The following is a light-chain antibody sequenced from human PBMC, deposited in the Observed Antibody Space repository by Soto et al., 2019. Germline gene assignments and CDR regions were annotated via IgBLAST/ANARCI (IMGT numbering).Light chain of an antibody. CDR1: QTIGSRY. Sequence: EIALTQSPGTLSLSPGERATLSCRASQTIGSRYLAWYQQKPGQRPRLLIYGASSRATGIPDRFSGSGSGTDFTLTISRLEPEDFAVYYCQQYVSSPLTFGGGTKVEI. V-gene: IGKV3-20*01. J-gene: IGKJ4*01. CDR2: GAS. CDR3: QQYVSSPLT.